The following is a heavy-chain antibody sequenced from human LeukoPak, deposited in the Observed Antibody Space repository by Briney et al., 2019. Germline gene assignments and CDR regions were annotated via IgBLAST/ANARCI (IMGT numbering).Heavy chain of an antibody. D-gene: IGHD5-18*01. CDR3: AKRGDTAMVRNWYFDL. V-gene: IGHV3-30*02. Sequence: GGSLRLSCAASGFTFSSYGMHWVRQAPGKGLEWVAFTRYDGSNKYYADSVKGRFTISRDNSKNTLYLQMNSLRAEDTAVYYCAKRGDTAMVRNWYFDLWGRGTLVTVSS. J-gene: IGHJ2*01. CDR1: GFTFSSYG. CDR2: TRYDGSNK.